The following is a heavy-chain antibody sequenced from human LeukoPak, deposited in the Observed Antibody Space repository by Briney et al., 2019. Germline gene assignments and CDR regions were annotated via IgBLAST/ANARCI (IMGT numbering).Heavy chain of an antibody. D-gene: IGHD1-1*01. J-gene: IGHJ4*02. Sequence: GGSLRLSCTASGFPFIEYSMNWVRQVPGKGLEWIAYIGIDSGNTKYADSVRGRFTISADKTKNSLYLQMNSLRVDYTAVYYCARDHNYAFDNWGQGTLVSVAS. CDR2: IGIDSGNT. CDR3: ARDHNYAFDN. V-gene: IGHV3-48*01. CDR1: GFPFIEYS.